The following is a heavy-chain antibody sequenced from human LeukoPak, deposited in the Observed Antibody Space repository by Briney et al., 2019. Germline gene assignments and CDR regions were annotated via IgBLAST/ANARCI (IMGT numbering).Heavy chain of an antibody. CDR1: GFTFSDYY. Sequence: GGSLRLSCAASGFTFSDYYMSWIRQAPGKGLEWVSYISSSCSYTNYADSVKGRFTISRDNAKNSLYLQMNSLRAEDTAVYYCAKGSSSGWYGEGAFDIWGQGTMVTVSS. V-gene: IGHV3-11*06. CDR2: ISSSCSYT. D-gene: IGHD6-19*01. CDR3: AKGSSSGWYGEGAFDI. J-gene: IGHJ3*02.